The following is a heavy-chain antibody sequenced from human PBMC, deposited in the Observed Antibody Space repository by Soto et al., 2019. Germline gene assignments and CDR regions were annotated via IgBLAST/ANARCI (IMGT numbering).Heavy chain of an antibody. CDR3: VRENYDSSGGN. Sequence: GGSLRLSCAASGFTFSSYSMNWVRQAPGKGLEWVSYISSSSSTIYYADSVKGRFTISRDNAKNSLYLQMNSLRAEDTAVYYCVRENYDSSGGNWGQGTLVTVSS. D-gene: IGHD3-22*01. J-gene: IGHJ4*02. CDR2: ISSSSSTI. V-gene: IGHV3-48*01. CDR1: GFTFSSYS.